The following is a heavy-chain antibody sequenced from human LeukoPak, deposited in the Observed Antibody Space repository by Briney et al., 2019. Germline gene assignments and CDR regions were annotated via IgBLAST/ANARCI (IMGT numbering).Heavy chain of an antibody. D-gene: IGHD3-3*01. CDR2: ISGSGGST. Sequence: PGGSLRLSCAASGFTFSSYAMSWVRQAPGKGLEWVSAISGSGGSTYYADSVKGRFTISRDNSKNTLYLQMNSLRAEDTAVYYCAKGRITIFGVVIIQDWYFDLWGRGTLVTVSS. CDR1: GFTFSSYA. J-gene: IGHJ2*01. V-gene: IGHV3-23*01. CDR3: AKGRITIFGVVIIQDWYFDL.